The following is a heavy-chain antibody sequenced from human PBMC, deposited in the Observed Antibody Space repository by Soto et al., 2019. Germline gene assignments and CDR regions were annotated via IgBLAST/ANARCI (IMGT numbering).Heavy chain of an antibody. CDR1: GFAVSTND. CDR2: IYSGGST. V-gene: IGHV3-66*01. J-gene: IGHJ3*02. CDR3: ASRSGTIYGLAFDI. D-gene: IGHD1-26*01. Sequence: PGGSLRLSCAASGFAVSTNDMTWVRLAPGKGLEWVSIIYSGGSTYNAESVKARFTISRDNSKNTVYLQMNSLRVDDTAVYYCASRSGTIYGLAFDIWGPGTMVTVSS.